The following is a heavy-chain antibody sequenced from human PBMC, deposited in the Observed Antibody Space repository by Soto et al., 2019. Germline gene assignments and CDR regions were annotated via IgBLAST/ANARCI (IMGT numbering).Heavy chain of an antibody. CDR2: INHSGST. CDR3: ARGRADCSGGSCYPHYYYYMDV. V-gene: IGHV4-34*01. J-gene: IGHJ6*03. Sequence: SQTLSLTCAVYGGSFSGHYWSWIRQPPGKGLEWIGEINHSGSTNYNPSLKSRVTISVDTSKNQFSLKLSSVTAADTAVYYCARGRADCSGGSCYPHYYYYMDVWGKGTTVTVSS. CDR1: GGSFSGHY. D-gene: IGHD2-15*01.